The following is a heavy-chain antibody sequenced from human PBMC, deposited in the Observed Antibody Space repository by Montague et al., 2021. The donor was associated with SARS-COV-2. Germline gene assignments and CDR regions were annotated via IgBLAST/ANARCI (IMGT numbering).Heavy chain of an antibody. CDR2: VHYTGTT. D-gene: IGHD1-1*01. V-gene: IGHV4-39*01. CDR1: GGSIPVRRYD. J-gene: IGHJ3*02. Sequence: SETLSLTCTVTGGSIPVRRYDWGWIRQTPGKGLEWIGSVHYTGTTSYNASLKSRLTISVDTSENQLSLKMTSVTASDTAVYYCARHRANAGSFDIWGKGTMVTVSS. CDR3: ARHRANAGSFDI.